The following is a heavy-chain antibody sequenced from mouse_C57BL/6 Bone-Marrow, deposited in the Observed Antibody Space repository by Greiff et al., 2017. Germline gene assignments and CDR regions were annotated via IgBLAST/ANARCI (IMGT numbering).Heavy chain of an antibody. J-gene: IGHJ2*01. CDR2: FLPYNVDT. CDR3: ARNHTFVYDFDY. D-gene: IGHD5-1-1*01. Sequence: QVQLQRSGAELANPGASVRMSSKASGSTFPTYPIAWMKKNHGKSLEWIGNFLPYNVDTKYNEKFKGKATLLVEKSSNTVYLELSRLTSDDSAVYYCARNHTFVYDFDYWGQGTTLTVSS. V-gene: IGHV1-47*01. CDR1: GSTFPTYP.